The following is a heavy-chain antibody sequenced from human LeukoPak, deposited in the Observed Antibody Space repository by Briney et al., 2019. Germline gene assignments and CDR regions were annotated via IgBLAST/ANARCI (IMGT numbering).Heavy chain of an antibody. V-gene: IGHV1-18*01. CDR2: ISAYNGNT. J-gene: IGHJ5*02. D-gene: IGHD6-19*01. CDR1: GYTFTSYG. CDR3: ARGHSSSGWYDWFDP. Sequence: ASVKASCKASGYTFTSYGISWVRQAPGQGLEWMGWISAYNGNTNYAQKLQGRVTMTTDTSTSTAYMELRSLRSDDTAVYYCARGHSSSGWYDWFDPWGQGTLVTVSS.